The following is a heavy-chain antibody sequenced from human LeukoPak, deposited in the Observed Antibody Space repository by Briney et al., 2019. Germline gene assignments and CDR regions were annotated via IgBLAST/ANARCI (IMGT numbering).Heavy chain of an antibody. D-gene: IGHD5-24*01. J-gene: IGHJ4*02. CDR3: ARDFAVEMATISSDY. V-gene: IGHV1-8*03. CDR1: GYTFTSYY. Sequence: ASVKVSCKASGYTFTSYYINWVRQATGQGLEWVGWMKPNSGNTGYAQKFQGRVTITRNTSINTAYMELSSLRSDDTAVYYCARDFAVEMATISSDYWGQGTLVTVSS. CDR2: MKPNSGNT.